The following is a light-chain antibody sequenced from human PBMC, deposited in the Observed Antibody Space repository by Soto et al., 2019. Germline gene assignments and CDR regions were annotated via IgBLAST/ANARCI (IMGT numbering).Light chain of an antibody. CDR1: SGSIATSY. J-gene: IGLJ3*02. V-gene: IGLV6-57*03. CDR2: DDN. Sequence: NFMLTQPHSVSESPGKTVTISCTRNSGSIATSYVQWYQQRPDSAPTTIIYDDNQRPSGVPVRFSGSIDSSSNSASLTISGLKTDDEADYYCQSYGSGNWVFGGGTKLTVL. CDR3: QSYGSGNWV.